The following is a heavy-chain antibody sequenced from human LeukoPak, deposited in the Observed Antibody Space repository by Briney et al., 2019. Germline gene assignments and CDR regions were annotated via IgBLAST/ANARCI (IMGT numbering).Heavy chain of an antibody. CDR3: ARDLAAEGFFDI. CDR2: IYYSGST. J-gene: IGHJ3*02. D-gene: IGHD6-13*01. CDR1: GGSISSSSYY. Sequence: SETLSLTCTVSGGSISSSSYYWGWIRQPPGKGLEWIGSIYYSGSTYYNPSLKSRVTISVDTSKNQFSLKLSSVTAADTAVYYCARDLAAEGFFDIWGQGTMVTVSS. V-gene: IGHV4-39*07.